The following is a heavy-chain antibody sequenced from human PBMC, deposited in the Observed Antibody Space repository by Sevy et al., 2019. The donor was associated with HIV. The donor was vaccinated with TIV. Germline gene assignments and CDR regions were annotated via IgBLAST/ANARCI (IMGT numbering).Heavy chain of an antibody. V-gene: IGHV4-59*01. CDR3: ARGVWGSDYYDSSGSRSYYFDY. CDR1: GGSISSYY. Sequence: SETLSLTCTVSGGSISSYYWSWIRQPPGKGVEWIGYIYYSGSTNYNPSLKSRVTISVDTSKNQFSLKLSSVTAADTAVYYCARGVWGSDYYDSSGSRSYYFDYWGQGTLVTVSS. D-gene: IGHD3-22*01. CDR2: IYYSGST. J-gene: IGHJ4*02.